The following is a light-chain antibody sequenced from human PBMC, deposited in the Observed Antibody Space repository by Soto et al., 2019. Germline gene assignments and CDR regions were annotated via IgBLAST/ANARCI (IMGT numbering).Light chain of an antibody. CDR3: MQALQTPL. V-gene: IGKV2-28*01. CDR2: LAS. J-gene: IGKJ4*02. Sequence: DIVMTQSPLSLPVTPGEPASISCRSIQSLLHSNGYYYLDWYLQKPGQSPQLLIYLASIRASGVPDRFSGSGSGTDFTLKISRVEAEDVGIYYCMQALQTPLFGGGTKVDIK. CDR1: QSLLHSNGYYY.